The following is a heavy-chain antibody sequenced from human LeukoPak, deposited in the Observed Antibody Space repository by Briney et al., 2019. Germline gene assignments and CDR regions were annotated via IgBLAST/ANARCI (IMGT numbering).Heavy chain of an antibody. CDR3: ARYRRDGHNWYYFDY. V-gene: IGHV4-39*01. D-gene: IGHD5-24*01. CDR1: GGSISSSSYY. CDR2: IYYSGST. J-gene: IGHJ4*02. Sequence: SETLSLTCTVSGGSISSSSYYWGWIRQPPGKGLEWIGSIYYSGSTYYNPSLKSRVTISVDTSKNQFSLKLSSVTAADTAVYFCARYRRDGHNWYYFDYWGQGTLVTVSS.